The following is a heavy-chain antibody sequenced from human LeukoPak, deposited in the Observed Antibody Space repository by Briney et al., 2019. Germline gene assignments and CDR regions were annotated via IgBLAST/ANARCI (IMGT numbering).Heavy chain of an antibody. V-gene: IGHV3-30-3*01. D-gene: IGHD3-9*01. J-gene: IGHJ4*02. CDR2: ISYDGSNK. CDR1: GFTFSSYA. CDR3: AREKVFSPSIVDY. Sequence: PGGSLRLSCAASGFTFSSYAMHWVRQAPGKGLEWVAVISYDGSNKYYADSVKGRFTISRDNSKNTLYLQMNSLRAEDTAVYYCAREKVFSPSIVDYWGQGTLVTVSS.